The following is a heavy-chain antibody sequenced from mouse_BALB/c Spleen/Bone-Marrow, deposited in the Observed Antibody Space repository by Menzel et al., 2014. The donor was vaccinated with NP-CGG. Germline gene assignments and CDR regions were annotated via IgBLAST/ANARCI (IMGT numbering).Heavy chain of an antibody. J-gene: IGHJ1*01. Sequence: QVQLKESGAELVKPGASVKLSCKASGYSFTRYYMYWVKQRPGQGLEWIGEINPSYGGTNFNEKFKSKATLTVDKSSSTAYMQFSSLTSEDSAVYYCTRSNYGYWYFDVWGAGTTVTVSS. CDR2: INPSYGGT. V-gene: IGHV1S81*02. D-gene: IGHD1-1*01. CDR1: GYSFTRYY. CDR3: TRSNYGYWYFDV.